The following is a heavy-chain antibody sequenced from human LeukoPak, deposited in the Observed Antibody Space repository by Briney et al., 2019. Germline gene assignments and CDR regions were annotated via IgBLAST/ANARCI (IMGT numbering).Heavy chain of an antibody. J-gene: IGHJ4*02. D-gene: IGHD2-8*01. CDR2: ISSSSSYI. CDR3: ARDLKMGRGY. V-gene: IGHV3-21*01. CDR1: GFTFSSYW. Sequence: GGSLRLSCAASGFTFSSYWMSWVRQAPGKGLEWVSSISSSSSYIYYADSVKGRFTISRDNAKNSLYLQMNSLRAEDTAVYYCARDLKMGRGYWGQGTLVTVSS.